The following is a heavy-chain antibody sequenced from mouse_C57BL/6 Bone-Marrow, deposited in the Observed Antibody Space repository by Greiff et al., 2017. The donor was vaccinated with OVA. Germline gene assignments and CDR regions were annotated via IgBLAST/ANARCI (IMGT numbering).Heavy chain of an antibody. CDR2: FDPNSGGT. D-gene: IGHD2-4*01. Sequence: QVQLQPPGAELVKPGASVTLSCKASCYTFTSYCMHWVKQRPGRGLEWIGWFDPNSGGTKYNEEFKVKATLTVDKPSSTAYMQLSRLTSEDAAGYYCARGRLRFDYWGQGTTLTVSA. CDR3: ARGRLRFDY. J-gene: IGHJ2*01. V-gene: IGHV1-72*01. CDR1: CYTFTSYC.